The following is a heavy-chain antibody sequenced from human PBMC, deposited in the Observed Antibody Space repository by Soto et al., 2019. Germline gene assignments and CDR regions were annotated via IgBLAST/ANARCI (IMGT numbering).Heavy chain of an antibody. J-gene: IGHJ3*02. CDR2: IYYSGST. CDR3: ARGQRGSAFDI. CDR1: GGSISSYY. Sequence: KASETLSLTCTVSGGSISSYYWSWIRQPPGKGLEWIGYIYYSGSTNYNPSLKSRVTISVDTSKNQFSLKLSSVTAADTAVYYCARGQRGSAFDIWGQGTMVTVSS. V-gene: IGHV4-59*01.